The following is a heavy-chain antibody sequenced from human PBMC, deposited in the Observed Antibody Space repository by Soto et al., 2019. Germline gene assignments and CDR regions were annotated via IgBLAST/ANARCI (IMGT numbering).Heavy chain of an antibody. D-gene: IGHD2-2*01. V-gene: IGHV4-4*07. J-gene: IGHJ6*02. CDR3: ARAGVVVPPALYYYYGMDV. Sequence: PSETLSLTCTVSGGSISSHYWSWIRQPAGKGLEWIGRIYTSGSTNYNPSLKSRVTMSVDTSKNQFSLKLSSVTAADTAVYYCARAGVVVPPALYYYYGMDVWGQGTTVTVSS. CDR2: IYTSGST. CDR1: GGSISSHY.